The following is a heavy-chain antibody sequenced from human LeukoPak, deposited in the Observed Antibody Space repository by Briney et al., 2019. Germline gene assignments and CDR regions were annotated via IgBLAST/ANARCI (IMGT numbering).Heavy chain of an antibody. V-gene: IGHV1-2*02. J-gene: IGHJ4*02. CDR2: INPNSGGT. CDR1: GYTFTGYY. CDR3: ARDSDHHDYGGPRSEVKYDY. Sequence: GASVKVSFKASGYTFTGYYMHWVRQAPGQGLEWMGWINPNSGGTNYAQKFQGRVTMTRDTSISTAYMELSRLRSDDTAVYYCARDSDHHDYGGPRSEVKYDYWGQGTLVTVSS. D-gene: IGHD4-23*01.